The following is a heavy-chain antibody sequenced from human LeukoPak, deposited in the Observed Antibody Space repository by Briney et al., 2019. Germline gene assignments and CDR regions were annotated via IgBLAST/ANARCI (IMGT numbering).Heavy chain of an antibody. V-gene: IGHV4-59*12. CDR3: ARGRYLTTGGGAAAGFLDY. D-gene: IGHD6-13*01. CDR2: IYYSGST. Sequence: SETLSLTCTVSGGSISSYYWSWIRQPPGKGLEWIGYIYYSGSTNYNPSLKSRVTILVDTSKNQFSLRFSSVTAADTAVYYCARGRYLTTGGGAAAGFLDYWGQGTLVTVSS. CDR1: GGSISSYY. J-gene: IGHJ4*02.